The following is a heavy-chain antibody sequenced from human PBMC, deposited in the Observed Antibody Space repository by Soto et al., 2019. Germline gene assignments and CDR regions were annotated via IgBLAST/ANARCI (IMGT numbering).Heavy chain of an antibody. CDR2: ISGSGDST. CDR3: ARRAPGTYFDY. D-gene: IGHD6-13*01. Sequence: EVQLLESGGGLVQPGGSLRLSCAASGFAFSSYAMRWVRQAPGKGLEWVSAISGSGDSTYYTDSVKGRFTISRDNSKNTLYLQMNSLRAEDTAVYYCARRAPGTYFDYWGQGTLVTVSS. V-gene: IGHV3-23*01. CDR1: GFAFSSYA. J-gene: IGHJ4*02.